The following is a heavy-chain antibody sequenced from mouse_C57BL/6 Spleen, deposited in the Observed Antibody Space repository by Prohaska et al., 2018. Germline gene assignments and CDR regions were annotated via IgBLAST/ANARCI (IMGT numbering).Heavy chain of an antibody. CDR2: INPGSGGT. J-gene: IGHJ4*01. Sequence: QVQLQQSGAELVRPGTSVKVSCKASGYAFTNYLIEWVKQRPGQGLEWIGVINPGSGGTNYNEKFKGKATLTADKSSSTAYMQLSSLTSEDSAVYFCARWDSNSPYYAMDYWGQGTSVTVSS. D-gene: IGHD2-5*01. V-gene: IGHV1-54*01. CDR1: GYAFTNYL. CDR3: ARWDSNSPYYAMDY.